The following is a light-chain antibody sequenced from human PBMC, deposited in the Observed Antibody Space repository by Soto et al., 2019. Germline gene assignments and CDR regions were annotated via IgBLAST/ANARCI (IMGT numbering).Light chain of an antibody. Sequence: DIQMTQSPSSLSASVGDRVTITCRASQGISNYLAWFQQKPGKVPKLLIYAASTLQIGVPSRFSGSGSGTDFTLTIRSLHPEDVATYYCQTYNSAPFTFGPGTKVDIK. CDR2: AAS. J-gene: IGKJ3*01. V-gene: IGKV1-27*01. CDR3: QTYNSAPFT. CDR1: QGISNY.